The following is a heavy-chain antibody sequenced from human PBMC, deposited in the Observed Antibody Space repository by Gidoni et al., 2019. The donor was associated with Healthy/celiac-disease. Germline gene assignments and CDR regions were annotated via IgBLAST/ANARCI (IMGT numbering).Heavy chain of an antibody. Sequence: QVQLVQSGAEVKKPGVSVKVSCKASGYTFTIYYMHWVRQAPGQGLEWMGIINPSGGTTSYAQKFQGRVTMTRDTSTSTVYMELSSLRSEDTAVYYCARDGLAYCGGDCYSLDYWGQGTLVTVSS. V-gene: IGHV1-46*01. D-gene: IGHD2-21*02. J-gene: IGHJ4*02. CDR3: ARDGLAYCGGDCYSLDY. CDR1: GYTFTIYY. CDR2: INPSGGTT.